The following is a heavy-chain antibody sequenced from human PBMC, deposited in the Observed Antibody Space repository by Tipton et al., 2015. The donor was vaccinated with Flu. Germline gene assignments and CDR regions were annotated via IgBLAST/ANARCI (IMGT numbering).Heavy chain of an antibody. CDR1: GFTFSSYG. Sequence: SGFTFSSYGLHWVRQAPGKGLEWVAGMWYDGSHEYYADSVKGRFTISRDNSKNRLNLQMTSLRADDTAMYYCAREWLDYYFDYWGQGTLVTVSS. J-gene: IGHJ4*02. CDR2: MWYDGSHE. D-gene: IGHD6-19*01. CDR3: AREWLDYYFDY. V-gene: IGHV3-33*01.